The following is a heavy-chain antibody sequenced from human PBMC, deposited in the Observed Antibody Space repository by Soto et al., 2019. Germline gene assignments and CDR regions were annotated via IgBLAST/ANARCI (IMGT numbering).Heavy chain of an antibody. CDR2: IIPIFGTA. V-gene: IGHV1-69*13. CDR3: ARGLEPHYYYYGMDV. Sequence: GASVKVSCKASGGTFSSYAISWVRQAPGQGLEWMGGIIPIFGTANYAQKFQGRVTITADESTSTAYMELSSLRSEDTAVYYCARGLEPHYYYYGMDVWGQGTTVTVSS. J-gene: IGHJ6*02. D-gene: IGHD1-1*01. CDR1: GGTFSSYA.